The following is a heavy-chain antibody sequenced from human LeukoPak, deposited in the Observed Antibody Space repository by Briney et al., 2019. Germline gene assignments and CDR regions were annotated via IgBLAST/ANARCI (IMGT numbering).Heavy chain of an antibody. Sequence: PSETLSLTCAVSGGSISSSNWWSWVRQPPGKGLEWIGEIYHSGSTNYNPSLKSRVTISVDKSKNQFSLKLSSVTAADTAVYYCASFYSSGWYYFDYWGQGTLVTVSS. D-gene: IGHD6-19*01. V-gene: IGHV4-4*02. CDR3: ASFYSSGWYYFDY. CDR2: IYHSGST. CDR1: GGSISSSNW. J-gene: IGHJ4*02.